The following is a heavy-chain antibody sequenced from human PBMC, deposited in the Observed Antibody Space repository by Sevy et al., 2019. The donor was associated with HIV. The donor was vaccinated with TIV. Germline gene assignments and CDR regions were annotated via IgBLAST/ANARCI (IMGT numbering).Heavy chain of an antibody. CDR3: AMDSSGVHAFDI. J-gene: IGHJ3*02. CDR1: GYTFSSYG. CDR2: ISAYNGNT. D-gene: IGHD6-19*01. V-gene: IGHV1-18*01. Sequence: ASVKVSCKASGYTFSSYGISWVRQAPGQGLEWMGWISAYNGNTSYAQKLQGRVTMTTDTSTSTAYMELRSLRSDDTAVYYCAMDSSGVHAFDIWGQGTMVTVSS.